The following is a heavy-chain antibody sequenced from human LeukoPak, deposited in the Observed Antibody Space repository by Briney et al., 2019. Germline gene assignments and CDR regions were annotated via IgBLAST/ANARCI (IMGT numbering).Heavy chain of an antibody. J-gene: IGHJ3*02. CDR1: GFTFSSYA. V-gene: IGHV3-23*01. CDR3: AKEFSAWDIVVVPAALMGDAFDI. Sequence: GGSLRLSCAASGFTFSSYAMSWVRQAPGKGLERVSAISGSGGSTYYADSVKGRFTISRDNSKNTLYLQMSSLRAEDTAVYYCAKEFSAWDIVVVPAALMGDAFDIWGQGTMVTVSS. CDR2: ISGSGGST. D-gene: IGHD2-2*01.